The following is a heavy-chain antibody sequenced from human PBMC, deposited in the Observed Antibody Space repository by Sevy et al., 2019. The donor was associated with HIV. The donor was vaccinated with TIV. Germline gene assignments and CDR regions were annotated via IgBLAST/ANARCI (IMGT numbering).Heavy chain of an antibody. J-gene: IGHJ6*02. CDR3: TTGSSSSSSHYYYGMDV. CDR1: GFTFSNAW. CDR2: IKRKTDGGTT. V-gene: IGHV3-15*01. D-gene: IGHD6-13*01. Sequence: GGSLRLSCAASGFTFSNAWMSWVRQAPGKGLEWVGRIKRKTDGGTTDYAAPVKGRFTISRDDSKNTLYLQMNSLKTEDTAVYYCTTGSSSSSSHYYYGMDVWGQGTTVTVSS.